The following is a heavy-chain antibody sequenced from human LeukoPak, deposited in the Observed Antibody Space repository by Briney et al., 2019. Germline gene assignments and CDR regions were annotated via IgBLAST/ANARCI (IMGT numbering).Heavy chain of an antibody. D-gene: IGHD2-2*01. CDR3: ASPFPAWR. V-gene: IGHV4-39*07. Sequence: PSETLSLTCAVSGGSISSNSYYWGWIRQPPGKGLEWNGCNYHSGSTYYNPSRKSRVTISVDTSKNQSSLKPGSVTAADTAVYYCASPFPAWRWGQGTLVTVSS. J-gene: IGHJ4*02. CDR1: GGSISSNSYY. CDR2: NYHSGST.